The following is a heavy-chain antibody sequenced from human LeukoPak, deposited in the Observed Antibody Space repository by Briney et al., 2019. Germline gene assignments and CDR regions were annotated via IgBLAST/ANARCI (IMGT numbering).Heavy chain of an antibody. V-gene: IGHV3-23*01. CDR3: ASRMAATSH. Sequence: GGSLRLSCAASGFAFTNFAMSWVRQAPGKGLEWVSALSGSGNATYYADFVRGRSTISRDNSKNILYLQMNSLLAEDTAVYFCASRMAATSHWGQGILVTVSS. D-gene: IGHD5-24*01. J-gene: IGHJ4*02. CDR1: GFAFTNFA. CDR2: LSGSGNAT.